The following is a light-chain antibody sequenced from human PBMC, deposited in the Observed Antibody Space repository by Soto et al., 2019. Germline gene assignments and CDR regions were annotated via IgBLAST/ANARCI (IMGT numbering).Light chain of an antibody. CDR1: RSNIGNDY. J-gene: IGLJ2*01. V-gene: IGLV1-51*01. CDR2: DNN. CDR3: ATWDSSLSAVV. Sequence: QSVLTQPPSFFAAPGQTVTISCSGSRSNIGNDYVSWYQLLPGRAPKLLIYDNNKRPSEIPDRFSGSKSGTSATLGITGLQTGDEADYYCATWDSSLSAVVFGGGTKLTVL.